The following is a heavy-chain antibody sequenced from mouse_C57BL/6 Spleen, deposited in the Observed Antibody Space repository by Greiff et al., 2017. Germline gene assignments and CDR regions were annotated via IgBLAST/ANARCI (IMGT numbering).Heavy chain of an antibody. J-gene: IGHJ1*03. CDR2: INPNNGGT. CDR1: GYTFTDYN. D-gene: IGHD2-4*01. CDR3: AKGYDYDGSWYFDV. Sequence: EVQLQQSGPELVKPGASVKMSCKASGYTFTDYNMHWVKQSHGKSLEWIGYINPNNGGTSYNQKFKGKATLTVNKSSSTAYMELRSLTSEDSAVYYCAKGYDYDGSWYFDVWGTGTTVTVSS. V-gene: IGHV1-22*01.